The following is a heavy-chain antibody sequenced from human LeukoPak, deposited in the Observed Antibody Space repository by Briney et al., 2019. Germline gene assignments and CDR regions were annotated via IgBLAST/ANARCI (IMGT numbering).Heavy chain of an antibody. J-gene: IGHJ6*03. CDR1: GFTFSSYS. D-gene: IGHD3-9*01. CDR2: ISSSSSYI. Sequence: PGGSLRLSCAASGFTFSSYSMNWVRQAPGKGLEWVSSISSSSSYIYYADSVKGRFTISRDNAKNSLYLQMNSLRAEDTAVYYCARDGILRYFDWLPPYYYMDVWGKGTTVTVSS. CDR3: ARDGILRYFDWLPPYYYMDV. V-gene: IGHV3-21*01.